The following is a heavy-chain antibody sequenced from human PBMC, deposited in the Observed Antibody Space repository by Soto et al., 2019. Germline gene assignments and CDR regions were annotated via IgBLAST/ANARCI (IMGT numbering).Heavy chain of an antibody. J-gene: IGHJ5*02. D-gene: IGHD2-2*03. Sequence: QVQLVQSGAEVKKPGASVKVSCKTSGYTFRSYSISWVRQAPGQGLEWMGWINVYNGNKKYAQNLQGRVTMTTDTSTSTAYMELRSLRSDDTAVYYCAMDLAVGWFDPWGQGTLVTVSS. V-gene: IGHV1-18*01. CDR3: AMDLAVGWFDP. CDR2: INVYNGNK. CDR1: GYTFRSYS.